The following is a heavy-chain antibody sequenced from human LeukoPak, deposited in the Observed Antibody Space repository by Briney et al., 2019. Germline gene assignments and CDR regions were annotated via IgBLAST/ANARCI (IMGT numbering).Heavy chain of an antibody. J-gene: IGHJ4*02. Sequence: ASVKVSCKASGYTFTKYYMYWVRQAPGQGFEWMGIINPSDRSTIYAQKFQGRVTMASDTSTSTVYMELSSLRSEDTAVYYCARDREKTGYYFDYWGQGTLVTVSS. CDR1: GYTFTKYY. V-gene: IGHV1-46*01. CDR2: INPSDRST. D-gene: IGHD3-9*01. CDR3: ARDREKTGYYFDY.